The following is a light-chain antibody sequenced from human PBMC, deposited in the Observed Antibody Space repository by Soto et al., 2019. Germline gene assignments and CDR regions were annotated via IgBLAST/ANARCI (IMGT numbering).Light chain of an antibody. CDR3: SSYTSSILWGV. CDR1: SSDVGGYNY. CDR2: EVS. J-gene: IGLJ1*01. V-gene: IGLV2-14*01. Sequence: QSALTQPASVSGSPGQSITISCTGTSSDVGGYNYVSWYQQHPGKAPKLMIYEVSNRPSGVSNRFSGSKSGNTASLTISGLQAEDEADYYCSSYTSSILWGVFGTGTKLTVL.